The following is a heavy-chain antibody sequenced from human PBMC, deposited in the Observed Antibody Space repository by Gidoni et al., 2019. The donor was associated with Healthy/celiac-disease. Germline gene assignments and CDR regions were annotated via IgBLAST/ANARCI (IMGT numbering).Heavy chain of an antibody. V-gene: IGHV3-30*18. CDR3: AKERPYYGYTDYYGMDV. CDR2: ISYDGSNK. D-gene: IGHD3-10*01. Sequence: QVQLVESGGGVVQPGRSLRLSCAASGFTFSSYGMHWVRQAPGKGLEWVAVISYDGSNKYYADSVKGRFTISRDNSKNTLYLQMNSLRAEDTAVYYCAKERPYYGYTDYYGMDVWGQGTTVTVSS. J-gene: IGHJ6*02. CDR1: GFTFSSYG.